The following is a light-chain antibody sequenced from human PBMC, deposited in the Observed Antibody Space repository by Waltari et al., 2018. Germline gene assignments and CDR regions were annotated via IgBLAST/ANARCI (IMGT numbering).Light chain of an antibody. V-gene: IGKV1-5*03. CDR2: KSY. J-gene: IGKJ4*01. Sequence: DIQMTQSPSTQSASVGDRVTITCRASQMVKNNLAWYQQKPGKAPKFVIHKSYRLESGVPSRFSGSGYGTEFTLTISSLQPDDFATYYCQEYDTLPVTFGGGTKVEIK. CDR1: QMVKNN. CDR3: QEYDTLPVT.